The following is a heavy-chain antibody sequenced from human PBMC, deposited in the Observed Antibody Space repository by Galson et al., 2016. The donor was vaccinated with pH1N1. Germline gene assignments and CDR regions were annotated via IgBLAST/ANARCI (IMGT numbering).Heavy chain of an antibody. V-gene: IGHV4-38-2*02. D-gene: IGHD1-26*01. Sequence: ETLSLTCTVSGYSIRSGSYCGWVRQSPGKGLEWIASISHSGSTYSNVALKSRLSISVDTARNKFSLEMGSVTAADTAFYYCARISDGGNDEGEPYYFDLWGQGTLVTVSS. CDR1: GYSIRSGSY. CDR2: ISHSGST. CDR3: ARISDGGNDEGEPYYFDL. J-gene: IGHJ4*02.